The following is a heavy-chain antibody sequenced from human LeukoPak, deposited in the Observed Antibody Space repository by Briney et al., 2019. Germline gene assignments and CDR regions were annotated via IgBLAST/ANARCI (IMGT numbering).Heavy chain of an antibody. V-gene: IGHV4-34*01. CDR3: ARQGYSSSWHPARRFDY. CDR2: INHSGST. J-gene: IGHJ4*02. CDR1: GGSFSGYY. D-gene: IGHD6-13*01. Sequence: PSETLSLTCAVYGGSFSGYYWSWIRQPPGKGLEWIGEINHSGSTNYNPSLKSRVTISVDTSKNQFSLKLSSVTAADTAVYYCARQGYSSSWHPARRFDYWGQGTLVTVSS.